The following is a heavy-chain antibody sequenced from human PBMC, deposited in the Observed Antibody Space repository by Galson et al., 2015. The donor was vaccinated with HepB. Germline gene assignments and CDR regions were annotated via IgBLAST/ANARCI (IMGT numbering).Heavy chain of an antibody. CDR2: IKHSGST. D-gene: IGHD1-26*01. CDR1: GGAFSGFY. Sequence: LSLTCAVYGGAFSGFYWGLVRPPPGEGGEGVGGIKHSGSTNYNPSLKSRVTISVDTSKNQFSLKLSSVTAADTAVYYCARGQGVGATIFDYWGQGTLVTVSS. J-gene: IGHJ4*02. V-gene: IGHV4-34*01. CDR3: ARGQGVGATIFDY.